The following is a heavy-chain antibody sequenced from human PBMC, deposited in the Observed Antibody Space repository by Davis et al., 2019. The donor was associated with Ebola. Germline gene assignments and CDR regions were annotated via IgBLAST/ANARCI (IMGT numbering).Heavy chain of an antibody. CDR1: GYSFTNYW. Sequence: GESLKISCQGFGYSFTNYWIGWMRQMPGKGLQWMASIDPSDSYTKYNPSFQGHVTISADKSITTAYLQWRSLRASDSAIYYCARHWFPHHSDSRGSYYYFDSWGQGTLVTVSS. V-gene: IGHV5-10-1*01. J-gene: IGHJ4*02. CDR2: IDPSDSYT. CDR3: ARHWFPHHSDSRGSYYYFDS. D-gene: IGHD3-22*01.